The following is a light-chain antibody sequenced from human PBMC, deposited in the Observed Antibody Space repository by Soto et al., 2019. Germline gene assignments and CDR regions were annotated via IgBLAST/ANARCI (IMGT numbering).Light chain of an antibody. CDR1: QGIHNY. CDR3: QHYYNYPWT. Sequence: AVLLTQSPSSFSASTGDRATITCRASQGIHNYLAWYQQVPGKAPKLLLYAASILQTGVPSRFSGSGSGTDFTLTIDGLQSEDFATYFYQHYYNYPWTFGQGTTVE. V-gene: IGKV1-8*01. CDR2: AAS. J-gene: IGKJ1*01.